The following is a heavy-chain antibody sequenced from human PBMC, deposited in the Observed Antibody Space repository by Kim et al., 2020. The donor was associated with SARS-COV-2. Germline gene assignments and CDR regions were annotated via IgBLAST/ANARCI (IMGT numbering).Heavy chain of an antibody. CDR1: GFTFSSYA. CDR2: ISADGGTT. Sequence: GGSLRLSCAASGFTFSSYAMSWVRQAPGKGLEWVSGISADGGTTYYGDSVKGRFTISRDNSKNTLYLQMNSLRGEDTAVYYCAKLKAGIHFDYWGQGTLV. J-gene: IGHJ4*02. D-gene: IGHD3-10*01. CDR3: AKLKAGIHFDY. V-gene: IGHV3-23*01.